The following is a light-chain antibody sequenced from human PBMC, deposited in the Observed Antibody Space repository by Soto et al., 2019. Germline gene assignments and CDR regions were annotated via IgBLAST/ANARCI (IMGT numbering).Light chain of an antibody. J-gene: IGKJ1*01. CDR3: QHYYTYPWT. CDR1: QNIRSW. Sequence: DIQMTQSPSTLSASVGDRVTITCRASQNIRSWLAWYQQKPGKVPKLLICEASDLESGVPSRFSGSGSETEFTVNNNSLQPDDSATYYCQHYYTYPWTCGQGTKVEI. CDR2: EAS. V-gene: IGKV1-5*01.